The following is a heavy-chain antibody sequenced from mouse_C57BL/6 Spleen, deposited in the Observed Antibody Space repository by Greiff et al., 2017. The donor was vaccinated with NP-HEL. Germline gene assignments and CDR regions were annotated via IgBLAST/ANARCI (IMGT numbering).Heavy chain of an antibody. CDR2: IDPANGNT. V-gene: IGHV14-3*01. J-gene: IGHJ4*01. CDR1: GFNIKNTY. CDR3: ARGGYDEGDYYAMDY. Sequence: EVKLVESVAELVRPGASVKLSCTASGFNIKNTYMHWVKQRPEQGLEWIGRIDPANGNTKYAPKFQGKATITADTSSNTAYLQLSSLTSEDTAIYYCARGGYDEGDYYAMDYWGQGTSVTVSS. D-gene: IGHD2-2*01.